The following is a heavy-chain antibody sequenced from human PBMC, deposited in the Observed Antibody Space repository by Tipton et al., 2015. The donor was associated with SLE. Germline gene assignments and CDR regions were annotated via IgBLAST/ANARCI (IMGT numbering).Heavy chain of an antibody. D-gene: IGHD2-21*01. CDR2: IYHSEST. V-gene: IGHV4-34*01. CDR3: ARDNSVVEIAKGAFDI. Sequence: TLSLTCAVYGGSFSGYYWSWLRQPPGKGLEWIGSIYHSESTYYNPSLMRRVTISVDTSKKQFSLKLSSVTAADTAVYYCARDNSVVEIAKGAFDIWGQGTMVTVSS. J-gene: IGHJ3*02. CDR1: GGSFSGYY.